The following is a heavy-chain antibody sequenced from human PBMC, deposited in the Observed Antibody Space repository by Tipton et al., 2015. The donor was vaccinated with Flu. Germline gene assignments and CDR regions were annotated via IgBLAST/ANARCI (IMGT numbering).Heavy chain of an antibody. CDR1: GGFYSGYY. J-gene: IGHJ5*02. V-gene: IGHV4-59*08. CDR3: ARRDYSNYVSDPKSWFDP. Sequence: TLSLTCTVSGGFYSGYYWNWIRQFPGKGLEWIGTVSRTGSTIYNPSLKSRVTLSIDTSKNQFSLKMKSVTATDMAVYYCARRDYSNYVSDPKSWFDPWGQGTLVAVSS. CDR2: VSRTGST. D-gene: IGHD4-11*01.